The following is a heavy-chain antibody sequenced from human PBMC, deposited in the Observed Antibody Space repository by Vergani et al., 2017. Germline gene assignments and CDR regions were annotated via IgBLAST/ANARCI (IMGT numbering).Heavy chain of an antibody. CDR3: ARVNTETNGQLYYYYYMDV. Sequence: QVQLQQWGGGLLKPSETLSLTCIVTGGSFTSYHWTWIRQSPGEGLEWVGDIDHTGRPDYNPSLKSRLTMSVDKSRNPFSLTLNSVTATDTAIYFCARVNTETNGQLYYYYYMDVWGQGTAVTVS. D-gene: IGHD2-8*01. V-gene: IGHV4-34*01. J-gene: IGHJ6*03. CDR1: GGSFTSYH. CDR2: IDHTGRP.